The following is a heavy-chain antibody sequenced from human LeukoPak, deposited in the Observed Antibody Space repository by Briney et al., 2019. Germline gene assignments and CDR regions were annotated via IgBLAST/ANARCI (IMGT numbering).Heavy chain of an antibody. Sequence: PSETLSLTCTVSGGSISSYYWSWIRQPPGKGLEWIGYIYHSGSTNYNPSLKSRVTISVDTSKNQFSLKLSSVTAADTAVYYCARVHESSWIYYYYGMDVWGQGTTVTVSS. CDR1: GGSISSYY. D-gene: IGHD6-13*01. V-gene: IGHV4-59*01. CDR2: IYHSGST. CDR3: ARVHESSWIYYYYGMDV. J-gene: IGHJ6*02.